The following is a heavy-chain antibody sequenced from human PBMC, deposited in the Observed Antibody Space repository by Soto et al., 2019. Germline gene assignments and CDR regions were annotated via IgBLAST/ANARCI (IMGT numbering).Heavy chain of an antibody. D-gene: IGHD1-7*01. CDR2: VFHTGNT. CDR1: GGSFSDAF. V-gene: IGHV4-34*12. Sequence: QVHLQQLGAGLLKPSATVSLTCAVSGGSFSDAFWSWVRQSPGRGLEWIGEVFHTGNTNYNPSLKSRVTLSVDTAKNQFSLRLTSVTAADSAVYYCARAPRELLAEGPLFLYYYYGLDVWGQGTTVTVSS. CDR3: ARAPRELLAEGPLFLYYYYGLDV. J-gene: IGHJ6*02.